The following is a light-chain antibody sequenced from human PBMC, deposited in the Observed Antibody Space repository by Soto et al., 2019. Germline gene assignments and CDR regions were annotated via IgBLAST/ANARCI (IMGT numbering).Light chain of an antibody. V-gene: IGKV1-12*01. CDR2: AAS. Sequence: DIQMTQSPSSLSASVGDRVTITCRASQDISSWLAWYQQKPGEAPKLLIHAASSLQSGVPSRFSGSGSGTDFTLTISSLQPDDFATYYCQQANTFPTTFGQGTRLEIK. CDR3: QQANTFPTT. CDR1: QDISSW. J-gene: IGKJ5*01.